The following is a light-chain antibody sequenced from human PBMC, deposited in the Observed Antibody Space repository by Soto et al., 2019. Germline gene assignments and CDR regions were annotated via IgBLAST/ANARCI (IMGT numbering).Light chain of an antibody. Sequence: QSALTQPASVSGSPGQSITISCTGTSSDVGGYNYVSWYQQHPDKAPKLMIYEVSNRPSGVSNRFSGSKSGHTASLTISGLQSEDEADYFCTPYTSYPTPVVFGTGTKLTAL. CDR1: SSDVGGYNY. J-gene: IGLJ1*01. CDR2: EVS. V-gene: IGLV2-14*01. CDR3: TPYTSYPTPVV.